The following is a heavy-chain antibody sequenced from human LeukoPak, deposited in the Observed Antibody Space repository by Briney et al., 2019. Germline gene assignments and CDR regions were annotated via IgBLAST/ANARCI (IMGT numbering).Heavy chain of an antibody. CDR2: ISSSSSTI. J-gene: IGHJ4*02. CDR1: GFTFSSYS. V-gene: IGHV3-48*01. CDR3: ARGLGDIVVVVAATGFDY. D-gene: IGHD2-15*01. Sequence: GGSLRLSCAASGFTFSSYSMNWVRQAPGKGLEWVSYISSSSSTIYYADSVKGRFTISRDNAKNSLYLQMNSLRAEDTAVYYCARGLGDIVVVVAATGFDYWGQGTLVTVSS.